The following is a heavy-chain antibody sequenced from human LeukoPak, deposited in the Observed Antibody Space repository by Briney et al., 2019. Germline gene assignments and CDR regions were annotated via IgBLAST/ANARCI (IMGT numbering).Heavy chain of an antibody. CDR2: ISSSGSTI. D-gene: IGHD6-13*01. CDR3: ARDLNSSSKGYYFDY. Sequence: GGSLRLSCAASRFTLSDYYMSWIRQAPGKGLEWVSYISSSGSTIYYADSVKGRFTTSRDNAKNSLYLQMNSLRAEDTAVYYCARDLNSSSKGYYFDYWGQGTLVTVSS. J-gene: IGHJ4*02. V-gene: IGHV3-11*01. CDR1: RFTLSDYY.